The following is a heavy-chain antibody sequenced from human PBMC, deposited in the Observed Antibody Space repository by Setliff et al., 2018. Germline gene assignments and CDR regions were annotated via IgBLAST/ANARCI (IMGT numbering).Heavy chain of an antibody. J-gene: IGHJ6*02. V-gene: IGHV3-66*01. Sequence: HPGGSLRLSCAASGFTVTDNYMSWVRQAPGKGLEWVSIIYSGGSTYYGDSVKGRFTISRDKSKNTVFLQMNSLRAEDTAVYYCARDPGPHAAHFRALGYCMDVWGQGTTVTVSS. CDR3: ARDPGPHAAHFRALGYCMDV. CDR1: GFTVTDNY. CDR2: IYSGGST. D-gene: IGHD7-27*01.